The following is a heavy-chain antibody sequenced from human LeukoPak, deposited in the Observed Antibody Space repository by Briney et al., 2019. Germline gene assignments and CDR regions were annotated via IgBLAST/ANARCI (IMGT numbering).Heavy chain of an antibody. CDR3: ARQGGYSSSWGVGAHDYYYYGMDV. V-gene: IGHV4-4*02. J-gene: IGHJ6*02. Sequence: PSETLSLTCAVSGGSISSNNWWTWVRQPPGKGLEWIGETHHSGSTNYSPSLKSRVTISVDKSKNQFSLKLSSVTAADTAVYYCARQGGYSSSWGVGAHDYYYYGMDVWGQGTTVTVSS. D-gene: IGHD6-13*01. CDR1: GGSISSNNW. CDR2: THHSGST.